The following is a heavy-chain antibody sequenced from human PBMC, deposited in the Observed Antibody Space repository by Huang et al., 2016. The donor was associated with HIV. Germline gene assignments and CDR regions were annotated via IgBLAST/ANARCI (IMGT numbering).Heavy chain of an antibody. CDR1: GYSFSSYW. D-gene: IGHD6-6*01. J-gene: IGHJ4*02. CDR3: ARRFSSSSGYFDY. CDR2: SFPDGSDT. V-gene: IGHV5-51*01. Sequence: VQLVQSGAEVKKPGESLKISCKGSGYSFSSYWIAWVRQMPGKGLEWLGISFPDGSDTTYRPSFEGQVTISADNSIGTAYLQWSSLKASDTAMYYCARRFSSSSGYFDYWGQGSLVTVSS.